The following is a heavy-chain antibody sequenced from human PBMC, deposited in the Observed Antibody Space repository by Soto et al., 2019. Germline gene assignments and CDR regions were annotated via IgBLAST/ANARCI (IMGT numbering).Heavy chain of an antibody. CDR3: ARQLVSYESGEIRNYCSNGRGG. D-gene: IGHD3-16*01. CDR1: GYSFTSYW. J-gene: IGHJ6*02. CDR2: IYPGDSDT. Sequence: GESLKISCKGSGYSFTSYWIGWVRQMPGKGLEWMGIIYPGDSDTRYSPSFQGQVTISADKSISTAYLQWSSLKASDTAMYYCARQLVSYESGEIRNYCSNGRGGRGQETTFTVAS. V-gene: IGHV5-51*01.